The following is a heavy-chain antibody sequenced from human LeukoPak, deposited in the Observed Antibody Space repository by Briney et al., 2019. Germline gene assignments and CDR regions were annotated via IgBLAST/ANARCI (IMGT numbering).Heavy chain of an antibody. CDR3: ALGYCSSTSCSG. J-gene: IGHJ4*02. V-gene: IGHV3-48*01. Sequence: GGSLRLSCAASGFTFSSYSMNWVRQAPGKGLEWVSYISSSSSTIHYADSVKGRFTISRGNAKNSLYLQMNSLRAEDTAVYYCALGYCSSTSCSGGGQGTLVTVSS. CDR2: ISSSSSTI. CDR1: GFTFSSYS. D-gene: IGHD2-2*01.